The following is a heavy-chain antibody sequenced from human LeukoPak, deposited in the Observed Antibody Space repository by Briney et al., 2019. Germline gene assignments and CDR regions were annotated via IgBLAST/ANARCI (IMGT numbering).Heavy chain of an antibody. CDR3: ATGSADYYYYYMDV. J-gene: IGHJ6*03. CDR2: FDPEDGET. CDR1: GYTLTELS. V-gene: IGHV1-24*01. D-gene: IGHD3-10*01. Sequence: GASVKVSCKVSGYTLTELSMHWVRQAPGKGLEWMGGFDPEDGETIYAQKFQGRVTMTEDTSTDTAYMELSSLRSEDAAVYYCATGSADYYYYYMDVWGKGTTVTVSS.